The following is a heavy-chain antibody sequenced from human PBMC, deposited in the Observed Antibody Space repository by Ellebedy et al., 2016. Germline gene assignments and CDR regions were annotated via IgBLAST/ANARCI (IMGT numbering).Heavy chain of an antibody. D-gene: IGHD3-9*01. V-gene: IGHV3-66*01. CDR3: TRGRNYDLLIGPNWFDP. J-gene: IGHJ5*02. CDR1: GFTVNSNY. CDR2: VYSGGST. Sequence: GGSLRLSCAASGFTVNSNYMSWVRQAPGKGLEWVSVVYSGGSTDYADSVKGRFTISRDNSKNMLYLRMSGLRAEDTAVYYCTRGRNYDLLIGPNWFDPWGQGTLVTVSS.